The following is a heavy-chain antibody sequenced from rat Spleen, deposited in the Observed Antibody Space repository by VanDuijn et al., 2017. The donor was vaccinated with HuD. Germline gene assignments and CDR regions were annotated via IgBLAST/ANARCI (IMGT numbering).Heavy chain of an antibody. CDR1: GFTFSNYY. Sequence: EVQLVESGGDLVQPGRSLKLSCAASGFTFSNYYMAWVRQAPAKGLEWVATISYDGSNTYYRDSVKGRFTISRDNAKSILYLQMDRLRSEDTATYYCARHMGITFDYWGQGVMVTVSS. V-gene: IGHV5-29*01. CDR3: ARHMGITFDY. CDR2: ISYDGSNT. J-gene: IGHJ2*01. D-gene: IGHD1-9*01.